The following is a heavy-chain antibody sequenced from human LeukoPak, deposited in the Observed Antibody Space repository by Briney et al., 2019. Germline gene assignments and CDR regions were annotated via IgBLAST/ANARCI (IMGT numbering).Heavy chain of an antibody. CDR1: GGTFSSYA. CDR3: AGGIAAAGAFDY. CDR2: IIPIIGTA. V-gene: IGHV1-69*13. J-gene: IGHJ4*02. D-gene: IGHD6-13*01. Sequence: ASVKVSCKASGGTFSSYAISWVRQAPGQGLEWMGGIIPIIGTANYAQKFQGRVTITADESTSTAYMELSSLRSEDTAVYYCAGGIAAAGAFDYWGQGTLVTVSS.